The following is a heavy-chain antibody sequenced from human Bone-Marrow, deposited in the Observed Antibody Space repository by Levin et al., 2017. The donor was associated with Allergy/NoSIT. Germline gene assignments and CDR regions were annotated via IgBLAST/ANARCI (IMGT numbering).Heavy chain of an antibody. CDR3: AGKTDSAITLPGDV. CDR1: GFSVSRNF. CDR2: IYSGGGT. J-gene: IGHJ6*04. Sequence: GGSLRLSCAAPGFSVSRNFMSWVRQAPGKGLEWVSLIYSGGGTHYADSVRGRFTISRDNSKNTLYLQMNSLSAEDTAVYYCAGKTDSAITLPGDVWGKGTTVTVSS. V-gene: IGHV3-66*02. D-gene: IGHD5-18*01.